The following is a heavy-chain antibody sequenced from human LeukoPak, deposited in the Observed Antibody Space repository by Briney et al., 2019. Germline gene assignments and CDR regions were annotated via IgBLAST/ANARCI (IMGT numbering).Heavy chain of an antibody. CDR3: AKRRGLELLYYYYMDV. V-gene: IGHV3-23*01. J-gene: IGHJ6*03. D-gene: IGHD1-7*01. CDR1: GFTFSSYA. Sequence: PGGSLRLSCAASGFTFSSYAMTGVRQAPGKGLEWVSAISGSGGSTYYADSVKGRFTITRDNSKNTLFLQINSLRAEDTAVYYCAKRRGLELLYYYYMDVWGKGTTVTVSS. CDR2: ISGSGGST.